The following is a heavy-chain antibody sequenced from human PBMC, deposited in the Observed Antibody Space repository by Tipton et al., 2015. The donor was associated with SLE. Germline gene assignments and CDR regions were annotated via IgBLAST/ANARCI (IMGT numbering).Heavy chain of an antibody. Sequence: TLSLTCTVSGGSISSSSYYWGWIRQPPGKGLEWIGEINHSGSTNYNPSLKSRVTISVDTSKNHFSLKLSSVTAADTAVYYCARHAGIAARRDAVDIWGQGTMVTVSS. CDR3: ARHAGIAARRDAVDI. CDR1: GGSISSSSYY. V-gene: IGHV4-39*01. J-gene: IGHJ3*02. CDR2: INHSGST. D-gene: IGHD6-6*01.